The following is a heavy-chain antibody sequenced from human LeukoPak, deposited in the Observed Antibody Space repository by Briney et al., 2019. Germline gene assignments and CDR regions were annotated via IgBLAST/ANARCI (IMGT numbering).Heavy chain of an antibody. CDR1: GYRFTSYW. Sequence: GESLKISCKASGYRFTSYWIGWVRQMPGKGLEWVGIINPGDSNTRYSPSSQGQVTISADKSISTAYLQWSSLKASDTAMYYCARHGCSGVGCYFYDFWGQGTLVTVSS. D-gene: IGHD2-15*01. CDR3: ARHGCSGVGCYFYDF. J-gene: IGHJ4*02. CDR2: INPGDSNT. V-gene: IGHV5-51*01.